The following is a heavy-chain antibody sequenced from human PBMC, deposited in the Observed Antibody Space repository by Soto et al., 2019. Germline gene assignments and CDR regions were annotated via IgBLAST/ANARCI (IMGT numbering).Heavy chain of an antibody. CDR2: IYPSDSDT. V-gene: IGHV5-51*01. Sequence: GESLKISCKGSGYHFTNYWIGWVRQMPGKGLEWMGFIYPSDSDTRYSPSFQGQVTISADKSISTAYLQWSSLKASDTAMYYCARVSGYDSHFQDYFDYWGQGTLVTVSS. J-gene: IGHJ4*02. D-gene: IGHD3-22*01. CDR1: GYHFTNYW. CDR3: ARVSGYDSHFQDYFDY.